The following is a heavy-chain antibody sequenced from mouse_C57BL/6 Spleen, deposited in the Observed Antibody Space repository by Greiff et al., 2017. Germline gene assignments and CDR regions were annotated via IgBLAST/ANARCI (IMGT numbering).Heavy chain of an antibody. CDR1: GYTFTSYW. CDR3: ARPHYYGSSYDAMDY. Sequence: QVQLQQPGAELVKPGASVKLSCKASGYTFTSYWMHWVKQRPGRGLEWIGRIDPNSGGTKYNEKFKSKATLTVDKPSSTAYMQLSSLTSEDSAVYYWARPHYYGSSYDAMDYWGQGTSVTVSS. D-gene: IGHD1-1*01. CDR2: IDPNSGGT. J-gene: IGHJ4*01. V-gene: IGHV1-72*01.